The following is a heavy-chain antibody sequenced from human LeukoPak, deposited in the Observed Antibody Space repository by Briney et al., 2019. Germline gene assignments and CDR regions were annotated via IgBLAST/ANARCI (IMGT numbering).Heavy chain of an antibody. V-gene: IGHV1-69*13. D-gene: IGHD5-18*01. J-gene: IGHJ4*02. CDR2: IIPIFGTA. CDR1: GYTLTELS. CDR3: ARVDTGDY. Sequence: ASVKVSYKVSGYTLTELSMHWVRQAPGQGLEWMGGIIPIFGTANYAQKFQGRVTITADESTSTAYMELSSLRSEDTAVYYCARVDTGDYWGQGTLVTVSS.